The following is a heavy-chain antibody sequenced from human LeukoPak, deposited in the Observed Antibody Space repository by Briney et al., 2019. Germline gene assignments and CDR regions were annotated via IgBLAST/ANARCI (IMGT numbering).Heavy chain of an antibody. J-gene: IGHJ3*01. V-gene: IGHV4-61*01. CDR2: VYYSGRT. CDR1: GGSVSSDSYY. CDR3: VREASTSYYDSSGYYRQTETFDV. Sequence: SETLSLTCTVSGGSVSSDSYYWHWIRKSPGKGLEWVGFVYYSGRTKYNPSLKSRVTISIDTSKNPVSLNLRSVTAADTAIYFCVREASTSYYDSSGYYRQTETFDVWGQGTMVTVSS. D-gene: IGHD3-22*01.